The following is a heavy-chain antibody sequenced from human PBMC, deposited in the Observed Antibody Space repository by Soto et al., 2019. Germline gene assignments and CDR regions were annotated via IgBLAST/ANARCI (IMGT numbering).Heavy chain of an antibody. CDR1: RFTFSDYS. CDR3: ARESASSQWLRTRCFDC. Sequence: GGSLRLSCAASRFTFSDYSMNWVRQAPGKGLEWVSYISGGGETIYYADSVRGRFTISRDNAKNSLFLQMNSLRDEDTAVYYCARESASSQWLRTRCFDCWGQGTLVTVSS. J-gene: IGHJ4*02. V-gene: IGHV3-48*02. CDR2: ISGGGETI. D-gene: IGHD6-19*01.